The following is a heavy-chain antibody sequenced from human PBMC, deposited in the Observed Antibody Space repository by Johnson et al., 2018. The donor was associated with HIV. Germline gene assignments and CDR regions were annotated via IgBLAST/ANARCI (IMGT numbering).Heavy chain of an antibody. V-gene: IGHV3-15*01. CDR2: IKSETDGGTT. Sequence: VQLVESGGGLIKPGGSLRLSCAASGVTFTNAWMSWVRQAPGNGLEWLGRIKSETDGGTTDYAAPVKDRFTISRDDSKNTLYMQMNSLKVADAAVYYCATTDIVGAFDIWGQGTMVTVSS. J-gene: IGHJ3*02. D-gene: IGHD2-15*01. CDR3: ATTDIVGAFDI. CDR1: GVTFTNAW.